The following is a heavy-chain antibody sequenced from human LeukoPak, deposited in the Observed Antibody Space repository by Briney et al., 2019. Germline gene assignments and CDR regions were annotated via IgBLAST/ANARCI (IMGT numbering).Heavy chain of an antibody. CDR2: IYYSGST. V-gene: IGHV4-30-4*08. J-gene: IGHJ5*02. D-gene: IGHD6-13*01. CDR3: ARDMAAAYNWFDP. CDR1: GGSISSGDYY. Sequence: PSQTLSLTCTVSGGSISSGDYYWSWIRQPPGKGLEWIGYIYYSGSTYYNPSLKNRVTISVDTSKNQFSLKLSSVTAADTAVYYCARDMAAAYNWFDPWGQGTLVTVSS.